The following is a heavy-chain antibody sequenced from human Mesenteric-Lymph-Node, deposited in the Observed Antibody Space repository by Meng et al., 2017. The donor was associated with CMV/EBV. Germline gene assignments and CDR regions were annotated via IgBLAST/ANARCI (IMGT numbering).Heavy chain of an antibody. J-gene: IGHJ6*02. V-gene: IGHV5-51*01. CDR2: IYPGDSDT. Sequence: GGSLRLSCQGSGYSFTSYWIAWVRQMPGKGLEWMGIIYPGDSDTRYNPSFQGQVTISADKSISTAYLQWSSLKASDTAIFYCARGRDFYYGMDVWGQGTTVTVSS. D-gene: IGHD3-10*01. CDR3: ARGRDFYYGMDV. CDR1: GYSFTSYW.